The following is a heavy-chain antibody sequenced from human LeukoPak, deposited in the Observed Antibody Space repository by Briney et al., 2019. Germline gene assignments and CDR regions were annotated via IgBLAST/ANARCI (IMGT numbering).Heavy chain of an antibody. V-gene: IGHV1-18*01. Sequence: ASVKVSCKASGYTFTRFGISWVRQAPGQGLERMGWISAYNGNTNYAQKVQGRVTTTTDTSTSTAYMELRSLRSDDTAVYYCARDNMVATNYFDYWGQGTLVTVSS. J-gene: IGHJ4*02. D-gene: IGHD5-12*01. CDR3: ARDNMVATNYFDY. CDR2: ISAYNGNT. CDR1: GYTFTRFG.